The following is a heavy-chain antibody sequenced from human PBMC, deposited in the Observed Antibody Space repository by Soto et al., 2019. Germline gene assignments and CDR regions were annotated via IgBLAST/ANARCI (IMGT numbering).Heavy chain of an antibody. J-gene: IGHJ4*02. CDR1: GDTFTDYA. V-gene: IGHV1-3*01. Sequence: QVQLVQSGAEVNKPGASVDVSCKASGDTFTDYAMHWVRQAPGQRIEWMGWINAGNGKTKYSQNFQGRVTVTRDTSASTTYMQLRSLTSEDTAVYYCARGRWTQATADYYLDYWGQGTLVTVSS. CDR3: ARGRWTQATADYYLDY. CDR2: INAGNGKT. D-gene: IGHD1-1*01.